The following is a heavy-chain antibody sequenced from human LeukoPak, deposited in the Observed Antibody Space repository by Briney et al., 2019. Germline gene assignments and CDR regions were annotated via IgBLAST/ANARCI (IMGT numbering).Heavy chain of an antibody. V-gene: IGHV3-48*03. CDR3: ARVPRYFDPR. CDR2: ISSSGRTT. J-gene: IGHJ4*02. D-gene: IGHD3-9*01. Sequence: GGSLRLSCGASGFTFSSYEMNWVRQAPGKGLEWVSYISSSGRTTYYADSVKGRFTISRDNAKNSLYLQMNSLRAEDTAVYYCARVPRYFDPRGGQGTLVTVSS. CDR1: GFTFSSYE.